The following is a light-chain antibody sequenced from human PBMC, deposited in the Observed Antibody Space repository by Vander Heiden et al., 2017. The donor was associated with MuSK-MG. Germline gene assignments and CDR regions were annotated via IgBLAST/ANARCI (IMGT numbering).Light chain of an antibody. CDR1: TSNIGNNA. CDR3: AAWDDSLNGVV. V-gene: IGLV1-36*01. Sequence: QSVLTQPPSVSEAPRQRVPIPCSGSTSNIGNNAVNWYQQLPGKAPNLLIYYDDLLPSGVSDRFSGSKSGTSASLAISGLQSEDEADYYCAAWDDSLNGVVFGGGTKLTVL. J-gene: IGLJ2*01. CDR2: YDD.